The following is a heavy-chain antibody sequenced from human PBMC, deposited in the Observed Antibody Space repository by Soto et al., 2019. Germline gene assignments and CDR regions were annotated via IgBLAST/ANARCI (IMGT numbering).Heavy chain of an antibody. CDR1: GFTFSTYS. J-gene: IGHJ6*02. CDR2: ISSRSDI. Sequence: PGGSLRLSCVGSGFTFSTYSINWVRQAPGKGLEWVSSISSRSDIYYADSVKGRFTISRDNAKNSVYLQMNSLGAEDTAVYYCAREYTAWPLAYGLDVWGQGTTVTVSS. CDR3: AREYTAWPLAYGLDV. D-gene: IGHD2-2*02. V-gene: IGHV3-21*01.